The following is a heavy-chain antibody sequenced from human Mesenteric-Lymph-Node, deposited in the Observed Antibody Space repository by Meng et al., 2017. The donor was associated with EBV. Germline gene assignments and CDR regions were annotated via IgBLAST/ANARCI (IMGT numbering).Heavy chain of an antibody. V-gene: IGHV2-5*02. D-gene: IGHD5-24*01. Sequence: QYPLKESGSSLGKPTQTLTLTCSFSGFSLSTSGGGVGWIRQPPGKALEWLALIYWDDDKRYSPSLKSSLTITKDTSKNQVVLTMTNVDPLDTATYYCARINGGYKTYYFDYWGPGILVTVSS. CDR2: IYWDDDK. CDR1: GFSLSTSGGG. J-gene: IGHJ4*02. CDR3: ARINGGYKTYYFDY.